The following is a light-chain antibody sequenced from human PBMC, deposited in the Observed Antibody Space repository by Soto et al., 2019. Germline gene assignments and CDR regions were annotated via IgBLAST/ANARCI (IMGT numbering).Light chain of an antibody. CDR1: QTISSW. V-gene: IGKV1-5*03. J-gene: IGKJ1*01. Sequence: DIQMTQYPSTLSGSVGDRVTITCRASQTISSWLAWYQQKPGKAPKLLIYKASTLKSGVPSRFSGSGSGTEFTLAISSLQPDDFATYYCQHYNSYSEAFAQGTTVDI. CDR3: QHYNSYSEA. CDR2: KAS.